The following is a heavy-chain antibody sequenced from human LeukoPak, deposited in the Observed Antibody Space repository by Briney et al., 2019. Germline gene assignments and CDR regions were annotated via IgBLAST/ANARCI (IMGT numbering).Heavy chain of an antibody. V-gene: IGHV4-34*01. CDR1: GGSFSGYY. D-gene: IGHD2-2*01. J-gene: IGHJ4*02. CDR2: INHSGST. CDR3: ARGGENIVVVPAAIYLDY. Sequence: SETLSLTCAVYGGSFSGYYWSWVRQPPGKGLERIGEINHSGSTNYNPSLKSRVTISVDTSKNQFSLKLSSVTAADTAVYYCARGGENIVVVPAAIYLDYWGQGTLVTVSS.